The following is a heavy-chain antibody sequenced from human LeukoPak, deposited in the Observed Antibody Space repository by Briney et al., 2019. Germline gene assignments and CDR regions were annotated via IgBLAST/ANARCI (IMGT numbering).Heavy chain of an antibody. CDR1: GFTLSSYA. CDR2: ISGSGGST. CDR3: AKALEWFLSPLCFDY. J-gene: IGHJ4*02. D-gene: IGHD3-3*01. Sequence: PGGSLRLSCAASGFTLSSYAMSWVRQAPGKGLEWVSAISGSGGSTYYADSVKGRFTISRDNSKNTLYLQMNSLRAEDTAVYYCAKALEWFLSPLCFDYWGQGTLVTVSS. V-gene: IGHV3-23*01.